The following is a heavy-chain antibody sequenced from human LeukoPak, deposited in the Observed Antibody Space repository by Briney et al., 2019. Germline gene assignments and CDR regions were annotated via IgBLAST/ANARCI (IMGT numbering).Heavy chain of an antibody. CDR3: ASRSDSSGYSFDY. CDR1: GGSFSGYY. V-gene: IGHV4-34*01. J-gene: IGHJ4*02. D-gene: IGHD3-22*01. Sequence: SETLSLTCAVYGGSFSGYYWSWIRQPPGKGLEWIGQINHSGSTNYNPSLKSRVTISVDTSKNQFSLKLSSVTAADTAVYYCASRSDSSGYSFDYWGQGTLVTVSS. CDR2: INHSGST.